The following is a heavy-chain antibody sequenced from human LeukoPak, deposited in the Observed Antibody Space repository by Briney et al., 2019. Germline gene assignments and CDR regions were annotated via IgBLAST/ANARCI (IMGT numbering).Heavy chain of an antibody. CDR1: GGSISSYY. D-gene: IGHD2-2*01. Sequence: SETLSLTCTVSGGSISSYYWSWIRQPPGKGLEWIGYIYYSGSTNYNPSLKSRVTISVDTSKDQFSLKLSSVTAADTAVYYCARARSSSAPFQHWGQGTLVTVSS. J-gene: IGHJ1*01. CDR3: ARARSSSAPFQH. V-gene: IGHV4-59*01. CDR2: IYYSGST.